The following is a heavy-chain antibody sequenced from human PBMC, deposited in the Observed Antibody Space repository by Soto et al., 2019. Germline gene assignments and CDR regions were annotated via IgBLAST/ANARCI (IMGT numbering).Heavy chain of an antibody. CDR1: GYSFNTCW. CDR2: IYPGDSET. Sequence: PGESLKISCKGSGYSFNTCWIGWVRQMPGKGLEWMGIIYPGDSETRYSPSFQGQVTISADKSISTAYLQWSSLKASDTAMYYCARVRDVYKCYSYYAMVVWGQRRSVTVSS. CDR3: ARVRDVYKCYSYYAMVV. V-gene: IGHV5-51*01. J-gene: IGHJ6*02. D-gene: IGHD1-1*01.